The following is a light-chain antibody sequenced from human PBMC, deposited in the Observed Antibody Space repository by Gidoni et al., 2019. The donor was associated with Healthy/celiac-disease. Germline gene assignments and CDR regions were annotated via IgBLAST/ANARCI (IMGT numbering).Light chain of an antibody. J-gene: IGKJ5*01. Sequence: EIVMTQSPAPLSVSPGERATLSFRASQSVSSNLAWDQQKPGQAPRLLIYGASTRATGIPSRFRCSGSGTEFTLTISSRQSEDFAFYYCQQYNNWPSITFXQXTRLEIK. CDR3: QQYNNWPSIT. V-gene: IGKV3-15*01. CDR2: GAS. CDR1: QSVSSN.